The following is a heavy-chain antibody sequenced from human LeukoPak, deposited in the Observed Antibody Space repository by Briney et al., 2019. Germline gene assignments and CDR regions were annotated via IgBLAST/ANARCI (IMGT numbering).Heavy chain of an antibody. V-gene: IGHV3-30-3*01. J-gene: IGHJ4*02. CDR2: ISYDGSNK. Sequence: GRSLRLSCAASGFTFNNYAMHWVRQAPGKGLEWVAVISYDGSNKYYADSVKGRFTISRDNSKNTLYLQMNSLRAEDTAVYYCATRGAYFGVDYWGQGTLVTVSS. CDR3: ATRGAYFGVDY. D-gene: IGHD3-10*01. CDR1: GFTFNNYA.